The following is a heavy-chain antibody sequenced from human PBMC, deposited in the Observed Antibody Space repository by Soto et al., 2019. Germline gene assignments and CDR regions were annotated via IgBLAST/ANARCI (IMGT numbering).Heavy chain of an antibody. CDR2: ISAYNGNT. V-gene: IGHV1-18*01. Sequence: ASVKVSCKASGYTFTSYGISWVRQAPGQGLEWMGWISAYNGNTNYAQKLQGRVTMTTDTSTSTAYMELRSLRSDDTAVYYCARVLRFLEWLSPERFDYRGQGPLVTVSS. CDR3: ARVLRFLEWLSPERFDY. CDR1: GYTFTSYG. D-gene: IGHD3-3*01. J-gene: IGHJ4*02.